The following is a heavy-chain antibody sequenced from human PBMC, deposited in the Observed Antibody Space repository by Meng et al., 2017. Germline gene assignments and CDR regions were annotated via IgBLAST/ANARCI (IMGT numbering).Heavy chain of an antibody. CDR2: ISHSGTT. V-gene: IGHV4-34*01. J-gene: IGHJ4*02. CDR3: ARGVRSKIQQLIPGRPTYVDL. CDR1: GWSFSGYY. D-gene: IGHD6-13*01. Sequence: KLQRGGRALLKPSDTLPLTCAVYGWSFSGYYWTWIRQPPGRGLEWIGEISHSGTTNYNPSLTSRVTISLDTSKSQFSLKLTSVTGADTAVYFCARGVRSKIQQLIPGRPTYVDLWSQGNLITVSS.